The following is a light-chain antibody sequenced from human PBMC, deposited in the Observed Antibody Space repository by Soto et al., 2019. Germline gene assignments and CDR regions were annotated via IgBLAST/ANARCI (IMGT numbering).Light chain of an antibody. V-gene: IGKV4-1*01. CDR3: QQYYSTLT. Sequence: DIVMTQSPDSLAVSLGERATINCKSSQSVLYSSNNKNYLAWYQQKPGQPPKLLIYWASTRESGVPDRFGGSGSGTDFTLTISSLQAEDVAVYYCQQYYSTLTFGGGTKVEIK. J-gene: IGKJ4*01. CDR2: WAS. CDR1: QSVLYSSNNKNY.